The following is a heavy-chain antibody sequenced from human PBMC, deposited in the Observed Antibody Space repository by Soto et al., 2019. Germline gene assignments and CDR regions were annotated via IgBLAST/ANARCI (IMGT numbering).Heavy chain of an antibody. Sequence: ASVRVSCKASGYTFTSYDINWVRQATGQGLEWMGWMNPNSGNTGYAQKFQGRVTMTRNTSISTAYMELSSLRSEDTAVYYCARGSVWGYYYGMDVWGQGTTVTVSS. D-gene: IGHD3-16*01. CDR3: ARGSVWGYYYGMDV. J-gene: IGHJ6*02. CDR2: MNPNSGNT. CDR1: GYTFTSYD. V-gene: IGHV1-8*01.